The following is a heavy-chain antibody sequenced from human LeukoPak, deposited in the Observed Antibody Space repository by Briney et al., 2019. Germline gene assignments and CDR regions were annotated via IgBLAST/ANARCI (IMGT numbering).Heavy chain of an antibody. J-gene: IGHJ4*02. CDR2: INPNSGGT. D-gene: IGHD2-2*02. CDR1: GYTFTGYY. V-gene: IGHV1-2*02. CDR3: ASHCSTSCYSDY. Sequence: ASVKVSCKASGYTFTGYYMHWVRQAPGQGLEWMGWINPNSGGTNYAQKFQDRVTMTRDTSISTAYMELSRPRSDDTAVYYCASHCSTSCYSDYWGQGTLVTVSS.